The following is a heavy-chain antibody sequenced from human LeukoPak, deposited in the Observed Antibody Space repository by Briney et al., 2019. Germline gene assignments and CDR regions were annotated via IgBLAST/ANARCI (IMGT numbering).Heavy chain of an antibody. CDR1: GGSISSNSYY. Sequence: PSETLSLTCAVSGGSISSNSYYWGWIRQPPGKGLEWIGSIYYSGSTYYNPSLKSRVTISVDTSKNQFSLKLSSVTAADTAVYYCARTYYYDSSGYHFDYWGQGTLVTVSS. J-gene: IGHJ4*02. D-gene: IGHD3-22*01. CDR2: IYYSGST. V-gene: IGHV4-39*01. CDR3: ARTYYYDSSGYHFDY.